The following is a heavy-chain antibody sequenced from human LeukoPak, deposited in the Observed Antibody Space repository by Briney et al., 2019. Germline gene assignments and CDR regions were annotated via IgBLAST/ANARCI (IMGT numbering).Heavy chain of an antibody. J-gene: IGHJ4*02. D-gene: IGHD6-19*01. V-gene: IGHV4-39*07. CDR2: IYYSGSTY. Sequence: PSETLSLTCAVSGGSISSSSYYWGWIRQPPGKGLEWIGSIYYSGSTYYYNPSLKSRVTISVDTSKNQFSLKLSSVTAADTAVYYCARDIGAVAGANYFDYWGQGTLVTVSS. CDR1: GGSISSSSYY. CDR3: ARDIGAVAGANYFDY.